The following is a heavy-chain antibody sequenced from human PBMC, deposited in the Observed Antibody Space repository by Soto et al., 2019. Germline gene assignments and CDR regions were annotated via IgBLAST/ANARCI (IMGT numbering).Heavy chain of an antibody. V-gene: IGHV4-34*01. CDR3: ARSGSAIKVYYYYYMDV. CDR2: INHSGST. J-gene: IGHJ6*03. D-gene: IGHD3-10*01. CDR1: GGSFSGYY. Sequence: SETLSLTCAVYGGSFSGYYWSWIRQPPGKGLEWIGEINHSGSTNYNPSLKSRVTISVDTSKNQFSLKLSSVTAADTAVYYCARSGSAIKVYYYYYMDVWGKGTTVTVSS.